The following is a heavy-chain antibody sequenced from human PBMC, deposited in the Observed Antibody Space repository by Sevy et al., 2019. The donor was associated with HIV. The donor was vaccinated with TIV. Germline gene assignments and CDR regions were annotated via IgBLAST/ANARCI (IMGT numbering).Heavy chain of an antibody. Sequence: GGSLRLSCRASGFKFGDYVMIWFRQAPGKGLDWVGFIRSKVYGETREYAAAVKGRVTISRDDSKGIAYLQMNSLKTEDTARYFCTRARYYYDSGSYYGMDVWGLGTTVTVSS. CDR1: GFKFGDYV. V-gene: IGHV3-49*03. CDR2: IRSKVYGETR. D-gene: IGHD3-10*01. CDR3: TRARYYYDSGSYYGMDV. J-gene: IGHJ6*02.